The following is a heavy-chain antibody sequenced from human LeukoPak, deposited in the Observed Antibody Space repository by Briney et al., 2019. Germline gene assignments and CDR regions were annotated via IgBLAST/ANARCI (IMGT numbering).Heavy chain of an antibody. Sequence: PGGSLRLSCAASGFTFSSNAMSWVRQVPGKGLEWVSTISGGGGTTYYADSVEGRFTISRDNSENTLYLQMNDLRAEDTAVYYCANNYYDSGGSRAFDYWGQGTLVTVSS. D-gene: IGHD3-22*01. CDR2: ISGGGGTT. CDR1: GFTFSSNA. J-gene: IGHJ4*02. CDR3: ANNYYDSGGSRAFDY. V-gene: IGHV3-23*01.